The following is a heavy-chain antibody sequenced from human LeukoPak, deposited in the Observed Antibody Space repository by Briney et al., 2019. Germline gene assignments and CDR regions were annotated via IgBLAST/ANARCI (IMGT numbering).Heavy chain of an antibody. Sequence: GGTLRLSCAASGFTFSDYYMSWIRQAPGKGLEWVSYISSTDNTIYYADSVKGRFTISRDNANNSLYLQMNNLRAEDTAVYYCARDLEGGMVRGVIRDYYYYYMDVWGKGTTVTVSS. D-gene: IGHD3-10*01. V-gene: IGHV3-11*04. CDR3: ARDLEGGMVRGVIRDYYYYYMDV. CDR2: ISSTDNTI. J-gene: IGHJ6*03. CDR1: GFTFSDYY.